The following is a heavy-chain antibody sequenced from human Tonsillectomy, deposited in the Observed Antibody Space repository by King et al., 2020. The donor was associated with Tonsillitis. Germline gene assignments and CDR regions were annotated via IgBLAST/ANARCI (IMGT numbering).Heavy chain of an antibody. D-gene: IGHD3-10*01. Sequence: VQLVESGGGLVQPGGSLRLSCAGSGFTFSNYAMTWIRQAPGKGLEWVSALSGSGYSTFYADSVKGRFTISRDNSKNTLYLEMNSLRVEDTAVYYCAKPDYYGSGNYQLSGHAFDIWGQGTMVTVSS. CDR2: LSGSGYST. CDR1: GFTFSNYA. J-gene: IGHJ3*02. V-gene: IGHV3-23*04. CDR3: AKPDYYGSGNYQLSGHAFDI.